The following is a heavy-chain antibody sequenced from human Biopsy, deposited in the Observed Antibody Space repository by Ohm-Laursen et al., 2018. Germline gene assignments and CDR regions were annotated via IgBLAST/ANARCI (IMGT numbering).Heavy chain of an antibody. CDR2: ICYDGTDK. V-gene: IGHV3-33*01. CDR1: GFTFSGYG. D-gene: IGHD3-10*01. CDR3: ARDRYYGSENYFSHYNMDV. Sequence: SLRLSCAASGFTFSGYGMHWVRQAPGKGLEWVAVICYDGTDKFYADSVKGRFTISRDNSKNTLYLHMNSLRAADTAVYYCARDRYYGSENYFSHYNMDVWGQGTTVTVSS. J-gene: IGHJ6*03.